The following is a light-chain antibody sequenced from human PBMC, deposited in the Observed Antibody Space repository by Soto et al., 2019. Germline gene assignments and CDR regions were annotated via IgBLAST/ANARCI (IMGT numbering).Light chain of an antibody. Sequence: IQMTQSPSTLSASTGDRVTITCRASQGISSYLAWYQQKPGKAPKLLIYAASTLQSGVPSGFSGSGSGTDFTLTISCLQSEDFATYYCQQYYSYPRTFGQGTRWIS. V-gene: IGKV1-8*01. CDR2: AAS. J-gene: IGKJ1*01. CDR1: QGISSY. CDR3: QQYYSYPRT.